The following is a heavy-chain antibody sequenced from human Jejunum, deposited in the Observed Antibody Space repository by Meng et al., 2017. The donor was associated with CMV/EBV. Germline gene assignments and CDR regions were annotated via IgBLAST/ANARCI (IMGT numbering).Heavy chain of an antibody. CDR3: ARSPYSGSALPFFDY. CDR1: GDSFNSPDYY. J-gene: IGHJ4*02. Sequence: LQLKESGPGLVQPHQPLSLTCIVSGDSFNSPDYYWSWIRQPPEKGLEWIGYIYYSGSTYYNPSLKSRVSISGDTSNKQFSLKLTSVTAADTAVYYCARSPYSGSALPFFDYWGQGSLVTVSS. D-gene: IGHD1-26*01. CDR2: IYYSGST. V-gene: IGHV4-30-4*01.